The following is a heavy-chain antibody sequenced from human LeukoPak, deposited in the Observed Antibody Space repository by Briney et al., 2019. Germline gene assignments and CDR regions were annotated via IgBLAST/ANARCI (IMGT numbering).Heavy chain of an antibody. D-gene: IGHD1-26*01. Sequence: GGSLRLSCAASGFNFRMYCMSWVRQAPGKGLEWVANIMQDGNDKYYVASVKGRFTISRDNAKNSLYLQLNSLRVEDTAVYYCASRIVGTPDYFDYWGQGTLVTVSS. CDR2: IMQDGNDK. V-gene: IGHV3-7*01. CDR1: GFNFRMYC. CDR3: ASRIVGTPDYFDY. J-gene: IGHJ4*02.